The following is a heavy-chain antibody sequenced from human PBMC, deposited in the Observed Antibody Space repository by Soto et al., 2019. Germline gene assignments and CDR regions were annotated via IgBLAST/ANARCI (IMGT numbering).Heavy chain of an antibody. D-gene: IGHD3-22*01. J-gene: IGHJ4*02. CDR1: GGSFSGYY. CDR3: MLGSGWKDFDY. CDR2: IYYSGST. Sequence: SETLSLTCAVYGGSFSGYYWGWIRQPPGKGLEWIGNIYYSGSTYYNPSLKSRVTISVDTSKNQFSLKLSSVTAADTAVYYCMLGSGWKDFDYWGQGTLVTVSS. V-gene: IGHV4-34*01.